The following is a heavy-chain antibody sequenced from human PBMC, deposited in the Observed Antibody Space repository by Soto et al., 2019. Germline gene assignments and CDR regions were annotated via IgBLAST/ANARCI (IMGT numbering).Heavy chain of an antibody. CDR2: ISGSGGRP. J-gene: IGHJ5*01. CDR3: AKARCYTTACYVPDS. CDR1: GFTFTTYT. Sequence: PGGSVRLSCAASGFTFTTYTMSWVRQAPGKGLEWVSVISGSGGRPSYADSVQGRFIISRDNPKSTLYLQMNSLRAEDTAMYYCAKARCYTTACYVPDSRGPGTLVTVSS. V-gene: IGHV3-23*01. D-gene: IGHD3-16*02.